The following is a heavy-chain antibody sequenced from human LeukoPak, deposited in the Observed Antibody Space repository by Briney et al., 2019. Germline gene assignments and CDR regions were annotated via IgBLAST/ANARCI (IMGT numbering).Heavy chain of an antibody. Sequence: PGGSLRLSCAASVFIFSSYAVSWVRQAPGKGLEWVSAISGSGGSTYYADSVKGRFTISRDNSKNTLYLQMNILRDEDTAGYYCAKVLGIASEYFQHRGQGTMVTVSS. CDR3: AKVLGIASEYFQH. J-gene: IGHJ1*01. CDR1: VFIFSSYA. V-gene: IGHV3-23*01. D-gene: IGHD6-13*01. CDR2: ISGSGGST.